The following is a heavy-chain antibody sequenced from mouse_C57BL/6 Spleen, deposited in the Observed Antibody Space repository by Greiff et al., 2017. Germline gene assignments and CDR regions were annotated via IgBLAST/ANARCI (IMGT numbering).Heavy chain of an antibody. Sequence: VQLQQSGAELVRPGASVTLSCKASGYTFTDYEMHWVKQTPVHGLEWIGAIDPETGGTAYNQKFKGKAILTADKSSSTAYMELRSLTSEDSAVYDCTRWRAGNPWFAYWGQGTLVTVSA. CDR2: IDPETGGT. D-gene: IGHD2-1*01. V-gene: IGHV1-15*01. CDR3: TRWRAGNPWFAY. CDR1: GYTFTDYE. J-gene: IGHJ3*01.